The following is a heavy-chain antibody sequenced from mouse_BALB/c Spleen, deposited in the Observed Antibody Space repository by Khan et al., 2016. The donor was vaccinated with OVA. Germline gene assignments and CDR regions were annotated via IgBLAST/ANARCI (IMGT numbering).Heavy chain of an antibody. J-gene: IGHJ2*01. CDR2: ISYSGNT. CDR3: ARTAWIEY. CDR1: GYTITSGYI. Sequence: VQLKESGPGLVKPSESLSLSCTASGYTITSGYIWYGIRKPPGNQLEWMGIISYSGNTNYNQTLKSRISITRDTSKNQFFLQLNSVATEDTATCYSARTAWIEYWGQGTTLTVSA. V-gene: IGHV3-1*02. D-gene: IGHD1-2*01.